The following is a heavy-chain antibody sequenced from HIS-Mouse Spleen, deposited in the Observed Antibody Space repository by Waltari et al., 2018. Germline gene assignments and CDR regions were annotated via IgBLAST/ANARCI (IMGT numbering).Heavy chain of an antibody. V-gene: IGHV4-39*07. CDR3: AREIPYSSSWYDWYFDL. CDR1: GGSISRSRSY. Sequence: QLQLQESGPGLVKPSETLSLTCPVPGGSISRSRSYWGWIRPPPGKGLEWIGSIYYSGSTYYNPSLKSRVTISVDTSKNQFSLKLSSVTAADTAVYYCAREIPYSSSWYDWYFDLWGRGTLVTVSS. CDR2: IYYSGST. J-gene: IGHJ2*01. D-gene: IGHD6-13*01.